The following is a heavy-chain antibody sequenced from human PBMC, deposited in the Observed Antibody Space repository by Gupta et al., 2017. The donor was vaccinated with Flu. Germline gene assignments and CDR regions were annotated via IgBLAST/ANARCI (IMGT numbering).Heavy chain of an antibody. CDR2: VYYTGST. V-gene: IGHV4-4*02. D-gene: IGHD1-1*01. Sequence: SWVRQSPGKGPEWIGEVYYTGSTKYNPSLQSRVLIEVDTSKNQFSLKMRSVTAADTAVYYCTRGRGNSVWFDPWGRGTLVTVSS. CDR3: TRGRGNSVWFDP. J-gene: IGHJ5*02.